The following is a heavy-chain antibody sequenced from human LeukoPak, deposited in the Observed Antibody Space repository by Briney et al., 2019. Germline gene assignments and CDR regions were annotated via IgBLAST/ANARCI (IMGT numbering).Heavy chain of an antibody. CDR1: GFTVSRYW. Sequence: GGSLRLSCVASGFTVSRYWMSWVRRARGKGLEWVANINQDGSEKYYVDSVKGRFTISRGNSKTSLYLQMSSLRAGDTAVYYCATDPRPDSGNFLGFEYWGQGTLVTVSS. CDR3: ATDPRPDSGNFLGFEY. J-gene: IGHJ4*02. V-gene: IGHV3-7*01. D-gene: IGHD4-23*01. CDR2: INQDGSEK.